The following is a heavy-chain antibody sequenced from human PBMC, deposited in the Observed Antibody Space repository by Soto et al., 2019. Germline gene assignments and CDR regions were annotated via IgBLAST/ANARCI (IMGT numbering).Heavy chain of an antibody. CDR3: ARLGGYCSGTSCYGYYGMDV. V-gene: IGHV4-39*01. Sequence: SETLSLTCTVSGGSISSSTYSWGWIRQPPGKGLEWIGTFYYSGSTYYSPSLESRVTISVDTSKNQFSLKVSSVTAADTAVYYCARLGGYCSGTSCYGYYGMDVWGQGTTVTVSS. CDR2: FYYSGST. D-gene: IGHD2-2*01. CDR1: GGSISSSTYS. J-gene: IGHJ6*02.